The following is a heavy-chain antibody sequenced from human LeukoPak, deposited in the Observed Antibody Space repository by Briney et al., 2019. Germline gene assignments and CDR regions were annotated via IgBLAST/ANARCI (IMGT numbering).Heavy chain of an antibody. CDR1: GISFSRGW. V-gene: IGHV3-7*01. CDR3: ARDGYFYAWDY. D-gene: IGHD2/OR15-2a*01. Sequence: QPGGSLRLSCVASGISFSRGWMSWVRQAPGKGLEWVAKIKEDGREKYYVDSVNGRFTISRDNAKNPLYLQMNSLRAEDTAVYFCARDGYFYAWDYWGQGTLVTVSS. J-gene: IGHJ4*02. CDR2: IKEDGREK.